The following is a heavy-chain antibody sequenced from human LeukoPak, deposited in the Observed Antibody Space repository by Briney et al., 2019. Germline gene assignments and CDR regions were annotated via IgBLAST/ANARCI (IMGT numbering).Heavy chain of an antibody. D-gene: IGHD3-22*01. CDR3: ARGDYYDSSGYAY. CDR2: INHSGST. CDR1: GGSFSGYY. J-gene: IGHJ4*02. V-gene: IGHV4-34*01. Sequence: PSETLSLTCAVYGGSFSGYYWSWIRQPPGKGLEWIGEINHSGSTNYNPSLESRVTISVDTSKNQFPLKLSSVTAADTAVYYCARGDYYDSSGYAYWGQGTLVTVSS.